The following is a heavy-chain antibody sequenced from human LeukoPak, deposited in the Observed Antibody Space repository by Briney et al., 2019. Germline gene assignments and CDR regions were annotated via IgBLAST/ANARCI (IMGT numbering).Heavy chain of an antibody. Sequence: PGGSLRLSCAASGFTFSSYAMHWVRQAPSKGLEWVAVISYDGSNKYYADSVKGRFTISRDNSKNTLYLQMNSLRAEDTAVYYCAKPAGAARNYWYYGMDVWGQGTTVTVSS. D-gene: IGHD2-15*01. CDR3: AKPAGAARNYWYYGMDV. CDR2: ISYDGSNK. CDR1: GFTFSSYA. V-gene: IGHV3-30*04. J-gene: IGHJ6*02.